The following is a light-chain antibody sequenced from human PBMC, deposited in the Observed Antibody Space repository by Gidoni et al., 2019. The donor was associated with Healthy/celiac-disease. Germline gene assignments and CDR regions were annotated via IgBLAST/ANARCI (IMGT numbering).Light chain of an antibody. J-gene: IGKJ2*02. V-gene: IGKV1-39*01. CDR3: QQSYSTPSST. CDR2: AAS. Sequence: DIQMTQSPSSLSASVGDRVTITCCARQSISSYLNWYQQKPGKAPKLLMYAASSLQGGGPSRFSGGGSGAEFTLTISSLQPEDFATFYCQQSYSTPSSTFGQGTKLEIK. CDR1: QSISSY.